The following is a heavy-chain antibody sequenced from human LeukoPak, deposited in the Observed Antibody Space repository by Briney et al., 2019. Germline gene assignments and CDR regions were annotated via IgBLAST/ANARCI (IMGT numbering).Heavy chain of an antibody. V-gene: IGHV4-4*07. CDR1: GGSIGGYY. CDR3: ARERSESPRSGYDMDV. D-gene: IGHD1-14*01. CDR2: IYSNGHI. Sequence: SETLSLTCTVSGGSIGGYYWNWIRQAAGEGLEWLGRIYSNGHIDHNASLKSRVAMSVDTSTNLFSLKLNSLTAADTAVYYCARERSESPRSGYDMDVWGKGTPVIVSS. J-gene: IGHJ6*03.